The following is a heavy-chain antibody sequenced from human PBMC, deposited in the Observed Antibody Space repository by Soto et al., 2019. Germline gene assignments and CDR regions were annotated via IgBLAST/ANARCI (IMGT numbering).Heavy chain of an antibody. CDR2: IIPIFGTA. CDR3: ARVAEDYYDSSGYRAFDI. Sequence: ASVKVSCKASGGTFSSYAISWVRQAPGQGLEWMGGIIPIFGTANYAQKFQGRVTITADESTSTAYMELSSLRSEDTAVYYCARVAEDYYDSSGYRAFDIWGQGTMVTVSS. CDR1: GGTFSSYA. V-gene: IGHV1-69*13. J-gene: IGHJ3*02. D-gene: IGHD3-22*01.